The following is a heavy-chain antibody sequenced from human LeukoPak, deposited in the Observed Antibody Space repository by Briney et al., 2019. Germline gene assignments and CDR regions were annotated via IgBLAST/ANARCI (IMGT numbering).Heavy chain of an antibody. CDR3: ARGDYDFWSGHYYYYMDV. Sequence: GGSLRLSCAASGFTFSTYAMSWARQAPGKGLEWVSAISGNGGTIYYADSVKGRFTISRDNSKNTQYLQMNSLRAEDTAVYYCARGDYDFWSGHYYYYMDVWGKGTTVTVSS. V-gene: IGHV3-23*01. J-gene: IGHJ6*03. CDR2: ISGNGGTI. D-gene: IGHD3-3*01. CDR1: GFTFSTYA.